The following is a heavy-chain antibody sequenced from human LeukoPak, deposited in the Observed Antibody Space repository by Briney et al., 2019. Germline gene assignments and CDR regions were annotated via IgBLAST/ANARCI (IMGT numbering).Heavy chain of an antibody. D-gene: IGHD2-2*01. CDR3: ARVRSSTSWAFDY. CDR2: IYTSGST. Sequence: SETLSLTCTVSGGSISSFYWSWVRQPAGKGLELIGRIYTSGSTTYNPSLKSRVTMSVDTSKNQFSLKPSSVTAADTAVYFCARVRSSTSWAFDYWGQGTLVSVSS. J-gene: IGHJ4*02. CDR1: GGSISSFY. V-gene: IGHV4-4*07.